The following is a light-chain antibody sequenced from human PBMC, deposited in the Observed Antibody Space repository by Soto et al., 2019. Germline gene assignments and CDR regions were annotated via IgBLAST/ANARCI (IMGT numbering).Light chain of an antibody. CDR2: EVS. CDR3: ISFTSINTWV. Sequence: QSALTQPASVSGSPGQSITISCTGTSSDVGGYNYVSWYQQHPGKAPKLMIYEVSNRPSGVSNRFSGSKSGNTDSLTISGLQAEDEAYYYCISFTSINTWVFGGGTKLTVL. CDR1: SSDVGGYNY. V-gene: IGLV2-14*01. J-gene: IGLJ3*02.